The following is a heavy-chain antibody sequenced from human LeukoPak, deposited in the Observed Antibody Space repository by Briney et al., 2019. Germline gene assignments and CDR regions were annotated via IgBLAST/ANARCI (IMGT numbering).Heavy chain of an antibody. J-gene: IGHJ5*02. CDR2: INPNSGGT. CDR3: AGQPYYDFWSGYFSDSWFGP. Sequence: ASVKVSCKASGYTFTGYYMHWVRQAPGQGLEWMGWINPNSGGTNYAKKFQGRVTMTRDTSISTAYMELSRLRSDDTAVYYCAGQPYYDFWSGYFSDSWFGPWGQGTLVTVSS. CDR1: GYTFTGYY. D-gene: IGHD3-3*01. V-gene: IGHV1-2*02.